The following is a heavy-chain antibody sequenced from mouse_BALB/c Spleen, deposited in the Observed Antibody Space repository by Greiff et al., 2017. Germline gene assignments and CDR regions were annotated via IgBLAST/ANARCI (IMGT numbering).Heavy chain of an antibody. J-gene: IGHJ4*01. CDR3: ARNTYGSSYDAMDY. CDR1: GYTFTSYW. V-gene: IGHV1-87*01. D-gene: IGHD1-1*01. CDR2: IYPGDGDT. Sequence: VKLQESGAELARPGASVKLSCKASGYTFTSYWMQWVKQRPGQGLEWIGAIYPGDGDTRYTQKFKGKATLTADKSSSTAYMQLSSLASEDSAVYYCARNTYGSSYDAMDYWGQGTSVTVSS.